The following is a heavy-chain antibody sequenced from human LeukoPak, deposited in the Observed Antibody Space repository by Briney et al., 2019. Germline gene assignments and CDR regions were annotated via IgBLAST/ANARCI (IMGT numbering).Heavy chain of an antibody. J-gene: IGHJ4*02. CDR1: GFTFSNFW. CDR3: AREKEQVNYYDSSPVDY. V-gene: IGHV3-7*01. CDR2: IKQDGSEK. Sequence: GGSLRLSCAASGFTFSNFWMSLVRQAPGKGLEWVANIKQDGSEKDYVDSVMGRFTISRDNAKNSLYLQITSLRAEDTAVYFCAREKEQVNYYDSSPVDYWVQGTLVTVSS. D-gene: IGHD3-22*01.